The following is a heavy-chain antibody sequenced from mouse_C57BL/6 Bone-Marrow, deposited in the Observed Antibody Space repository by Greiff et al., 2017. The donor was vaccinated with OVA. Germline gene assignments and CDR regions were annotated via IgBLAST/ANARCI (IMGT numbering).Heavy chain of an antibody. CDR1: GYTFTDYY. D-gene: IGHD1-1*02. V-gene: IGHV1-19*01. J-gene: IGHJ3*01. Sequence: VQLQQSGPVLVKPGASVKMSCKASGYTFTDYYMNWVKQSHGKSLEWIGVINPYNGGTSYNQKFKGKATLTVDKSSSTAYMELNSLTSEDSAVYYCASEGGPPFAYWGQGTLVTVSA. CDR2: INPYNGGT. CDR3: ASEGGPPFAY.